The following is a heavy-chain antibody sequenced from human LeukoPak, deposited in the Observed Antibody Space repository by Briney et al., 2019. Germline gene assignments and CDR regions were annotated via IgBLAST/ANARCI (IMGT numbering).Heavy chain of an antibody. J-gene: IGHJ4*02. CDR1: GGAISSRSYS. V-gene: IGHV4-61*02. CDR3: ARIWPNRPPYDSSGLDY. CDR2: IYSTGNT. D-gene: IGHD3-22*01. Sequence: SETLSLTCAVSGGAISSRSYSWTWIRQPAGKGLEWIGRIYSTGNTNYNPSLKSRITISIDTSKNQFSLKLSSVTAADTAVYYCARIWPNRPPYDSSGLDYWGQGTLVTVSS.